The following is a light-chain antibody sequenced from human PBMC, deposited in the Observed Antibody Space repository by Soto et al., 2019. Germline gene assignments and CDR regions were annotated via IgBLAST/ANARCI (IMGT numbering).Light chain of an antibody. CDR2: AAS. CDR3: QQCYSTPWT. V-gene: IGKV1-39*01. Sequence: DIQMTQSPSSLSASVGDRVTITCRASQSISSYLHWYQQKPGKAPKLLIYAASNLQSGVPSRFTASGSGTDFTLTLNSLQPEDFATYYCQQCYSTPWTFGQGTKVDIK. CDR1: QSISSY. J-gene: IGKJ1*01.